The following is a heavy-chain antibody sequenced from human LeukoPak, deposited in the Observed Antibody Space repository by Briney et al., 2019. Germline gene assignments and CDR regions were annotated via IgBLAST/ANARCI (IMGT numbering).Heavy chain of an antibody. D-gene: IGHD2-21*01. CDR1: GFTFSRYS. CDR3: ATNLAIHFDY. J-gene: IGHJ4*02. CDR2: ISRSRRTI. V-gene: IGHV3-48*01. Sequence: PGGSLRLSCAVSGFTFSRYSMNWVRQAPGKGLEWLSYISRSRRTIYYADSVKGRFTISRDNAKTSLYLQMNSLSAEDTAAYYCATNLAIHFDYWGQGTLVTVSS.